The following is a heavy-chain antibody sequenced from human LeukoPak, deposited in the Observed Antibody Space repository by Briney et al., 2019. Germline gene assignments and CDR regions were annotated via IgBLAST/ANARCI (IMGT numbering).Heavy chain of an antibody. D-gene: IGHD4-17*01. V-gene: IGHV3-23*01. CDR1: GFTFSSCA. CDR3: AKDRYDGDYDYYFDY. J-gene: IGHJ4*02. Sequence: GGSLRLSCAASGFTFSSCAMSWVRLAPGKGLEWVSAVSGSGSNTYYADSVKGRFTISRDNSKNTLYLQMNSLRAEDTAVYYCAKDRYDGDYDYYFDYWGQGTLVTVSS. CDR2: VSGSGSNT.